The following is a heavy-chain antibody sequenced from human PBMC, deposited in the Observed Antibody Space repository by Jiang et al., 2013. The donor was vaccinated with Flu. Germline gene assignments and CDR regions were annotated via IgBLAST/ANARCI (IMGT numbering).Heavy chain of an antibody. D-gene: IGHD2-15*01. J-gene: IGHJ3*02. Sequence: GAEVKKPGASVKVSCKASGYTFTSYGISWVRQAPGQGLEWMGWISAYNGNTNYAQKLQGRVTMTTDTSTSTAYMELRSLRSDDTAVYYCARDGVGYCSGGSCTGRAFDIWGQGTMVTVSS. CDR1: GYTFTSYG. CDR2: ISAYNGNT. V-gene: IGHV1-18*01. CDR3: ARDGVGYCSGGSCTGRAFDI.